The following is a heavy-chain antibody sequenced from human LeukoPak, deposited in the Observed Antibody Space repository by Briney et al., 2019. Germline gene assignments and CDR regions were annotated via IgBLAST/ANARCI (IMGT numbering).Heavy chain of an antibody. Sequence: PSETLSLTCAVYGRYFRGYYWSWLRQPPGKGLEWIGEINHSGSTNYNPSLKSRVTISVDTSKNQFSLKLSSVTAADPAVYYCARGLGRKIGGAMALRRGFDYWGQGTLVTVSS. CDR3: ARGLGRKIGGAMALRRGFDY. CDR1: GRYFRGYY. CDR2: INHSGST. V-gene: IGHV4-34*01. D-gene: IGHD4/OR15-4a*01. J-gene: IGHJ4*02.